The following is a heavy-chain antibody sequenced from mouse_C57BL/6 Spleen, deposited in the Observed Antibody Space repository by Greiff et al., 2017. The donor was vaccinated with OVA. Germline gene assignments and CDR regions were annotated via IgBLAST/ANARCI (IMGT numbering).Heavy chain of an antibody. Sequence: EVQLQQSGPELVKPGASVKISCKASGYTFTDYYMNWVKQSHGKSLEWIGDINPNNGGTSYNQKFKGKATLTVDKSSSTAYMELRSLTSEDSAVYYCARSGLLWAWFAYWGQGTLVTVSA. V-gene: IGHV1-26*01. D-gene: IGHD1-1*02. CDR3: ARSGLLWAWFAY. CDR1: GYTFTDYY. CDR2: INPNNGGT. J-gene: IGHJ3*01.